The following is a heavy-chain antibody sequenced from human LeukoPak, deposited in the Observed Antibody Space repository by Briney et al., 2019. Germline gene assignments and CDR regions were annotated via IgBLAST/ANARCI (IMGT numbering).Heavy chain of an antibody. CDR1: GYSISSGYY. V-gene: IGHV4-38-2*02. Sequence: SETLSLTCTVSGYSISSGYYWGWIRQPPGKGLEWIGSIYHSGSTYYNPSLKSRVTISVDTSKNQFSLKLSSVTAADTAVYYCARTAWIQLWFLDYWGQGTLVTVSS. CDR2: IYHSGST. D-gene: IGHD5-18*01. J-gene: IGHJ4*02. CDR3: ARTAWIQLWFLDY.